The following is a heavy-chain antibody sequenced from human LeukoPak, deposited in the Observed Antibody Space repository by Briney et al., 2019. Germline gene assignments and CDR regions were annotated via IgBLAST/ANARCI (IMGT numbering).Heavy chain of an antibody. V-gene: IGHV5-51*01. CDR1: GSRFPSYW. CDR2: IYPGVSDT. D-gene: IGHD3-10*01. Sequence: GASLKISSKGSGSRFPSYWIGWVRRMPGKGLEWMGIIYPGVSDTRYSPSFQGQVPISADKSIRTASLQWGGLEASARPLFFLLVWFGWDAFDFWGQGTMVTVSS. J-gene: IGHJ3*01. CDR3: LVWFGWDAFDF.